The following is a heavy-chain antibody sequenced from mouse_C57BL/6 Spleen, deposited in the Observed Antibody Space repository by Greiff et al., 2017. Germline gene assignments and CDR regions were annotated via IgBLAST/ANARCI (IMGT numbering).Heavy chain of an antibody. Sequence: EVKLQESGPELVKPGASVKISCKASGYSFTDYNMNWVKQSNGKSLEWIGVINPNYGTTSYNQKFKGKATLTVDQSSSTAYMQLNSLTSEDSAVYYCASYYSKNYYYAMDYWGQGTSVTVSS. CDR1: GYSFTDYN. CDR2: INPNYGTT. J-gene: IGHJ4*01. V-gene: IGHV1-39*01. CDR3: ASYYSKNYYYAMDY. D-gene: IGHD2-5*01.